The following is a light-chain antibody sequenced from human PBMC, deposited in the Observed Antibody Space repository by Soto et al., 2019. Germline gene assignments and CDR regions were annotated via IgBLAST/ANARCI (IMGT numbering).Light chain of an antibody. CDR1: SSDVGRYNY. Sequence: QSALTQPRSVSGSPGQSVTISCTGTSSDVGRYNYVSWYQGHPGKAPKVMINDVNKRPSGVPDRFSGSKSGNTASLTISGLQADDEADYYCCSNAGSYPWVFGGGTKVTVL. J-gene: IGLJ3*02. CDR3: CSNAGSYPWV. V-gene: IGLV2-11*01. CDR2: DVN.